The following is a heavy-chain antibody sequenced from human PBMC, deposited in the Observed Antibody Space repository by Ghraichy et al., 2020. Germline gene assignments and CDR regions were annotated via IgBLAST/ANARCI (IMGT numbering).Heavy chain of an antibody. V-gene: IGHV4-34*01. CDR1: GGSFSGYY. Sequence: SQTLSLTCAVYGGSFSGYYWSWIRQPPGKGLEWIGEINHSGSTNYNPSLKSRVTISVDTSKNQFSLKLSSVTAADTAVYYCARGVAGTDGLEFDYWGQGTLVTVSS. D-gene: IGHD6-19*01. J-gene: IGHJ4*02. CDR3: ARGVAGTDGLEFDY. CDR2: INHSGST.